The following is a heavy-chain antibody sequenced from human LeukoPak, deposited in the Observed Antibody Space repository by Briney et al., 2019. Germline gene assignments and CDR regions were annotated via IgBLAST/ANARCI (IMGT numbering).Heavy chain of an antibody. Sequence: GGSLRLSCAASGFTFDDYAMHWVRQAPGKGLEWVSGISWNSGSIGYADSVKGRFTISRDNAKNSLYLQMNSLRAEDTALYYCARDIRWLQSHFDYWGQGTLVTVSS. D-gene: IGHD5-24*01. V-gene: IGHV3-9*01. CDR2: ISWNSGSI. J-gene: IGHJ4*02. CDR1: GFTFDDYA. CDR3: ARDIRWLQSHFDY.